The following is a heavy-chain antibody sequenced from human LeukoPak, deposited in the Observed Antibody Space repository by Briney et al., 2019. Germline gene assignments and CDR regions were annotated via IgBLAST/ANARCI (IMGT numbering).Heavy chain of an antibody. Sequence: PSETLSLTCTVSGASISSYFWSWIRQPPGKGLEWIGNIYYSGSTNYNPSLKSRVTISLDTSRNHFSLGRRSVTAADTAVYYCASGYSGYDFVYWGQGTLVTVSS. CDR2: IYYSGST. CDR3: ASGYSGYDFVY. CDR1: GASISSYF. V-gene: IGHV4-59*01. D-gene: IGHD5-12*01. J-gene: IGHJ4*02.